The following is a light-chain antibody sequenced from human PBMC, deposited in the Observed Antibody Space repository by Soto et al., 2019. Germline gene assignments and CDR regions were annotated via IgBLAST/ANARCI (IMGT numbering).Light chain of an antibody. J-gene: IGKJ1*01. V-gene: IGKV1-27*01. CDR2: GAS. CDR1: QGISNS. Sequence: DIQMTQSPSSLSASVGDRVTITCRASQGISNSLAWYQQKPGKVPKLLIYGASSLQSGVPSRFSGSGSGTDFTLTISILQAEDVATYYCQKYDSAPWTCGQGTKVEIK. CDR3: QKYDSAPWT.